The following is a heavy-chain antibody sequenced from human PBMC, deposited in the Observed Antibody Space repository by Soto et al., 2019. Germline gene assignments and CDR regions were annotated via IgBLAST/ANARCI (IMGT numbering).Heavy chain of an antibody. D-gene: IGHD1-26*01. J-gene: IGHJ6*02. CDR1: GGGFSSYA. Sequence: SPLTGACTAVGGGFSSYASGCWRWIREQEVEWLVGSIPICGTANYEQKFQGRVTISADESTSQAYLKLNSLRSEDTALYFCARDGSLLESQADLDVWGQGSTVTVSS. CDR2: SIPICGTA. V-gene: IGHV1-69*01. CDR3: ARDGSLLESQADLDV.